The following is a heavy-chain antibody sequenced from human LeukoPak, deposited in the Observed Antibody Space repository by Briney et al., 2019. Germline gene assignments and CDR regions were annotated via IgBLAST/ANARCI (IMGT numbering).Heavy chain of an antibody. CDR3: ARANTMVRGVIPYFDY. J-gene: IGHJ4*02. D-gene: IGHD3-10*01. CDR1: GYTFTSYA. Sequence: ASVKVSCKASGYTFTSYAMHWVRQAPGQRLEWMGWINAGNGNTKYSQKFQGRVTITRDTSASTAYMELSSLRSEDTAVYYCARANTMVRGVIPYFDYWGQGTLVTASS. V-gene: IGHV1-3*01. CDR2: INAGNGNT.